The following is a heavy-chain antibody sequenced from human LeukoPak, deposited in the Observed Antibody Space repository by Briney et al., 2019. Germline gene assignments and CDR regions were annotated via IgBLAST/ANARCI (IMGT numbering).Heavy chain of an antibody. D-gene: IGHD3-10*01. J-gene: IGHJ5*02. Sequence: ASVKVSCKASGYTFTRYYMNWVRQAPGQGLEWMGIINPSGGSTNYAQKFQGRVTMTRDTSTSAIYMEVSSLRSEDTAVYYCATSFRAVNWFDPWGQGTLVTVSS. CDR1: GYTFTRYY. V-gene: IGHV1-46*01. CDR2: INPSGGST. CDR3: ATSFRAVNWFDP.